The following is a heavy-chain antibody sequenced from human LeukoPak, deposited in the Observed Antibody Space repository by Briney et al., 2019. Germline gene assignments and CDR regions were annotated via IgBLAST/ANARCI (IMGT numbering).Heavy chain of an antibody. CDR3: ARDLSGYDLVDY. CDR2: VHTSGST. J-gene: IGHJ4*02. CDR1: GGSISSGSLY. D-gene: IGHD5-12*01. V-gene: IGHV4-61*02. Sequence: SETPSLTCTVSGGSISSGSLYWSWIRQPAGKGLEWIGRVHTSGSTNYNPSLKSRVTISVDTSKNQFSLNLSSVTAADTAVYYCARDLSGYDLVDYWGPGTLVTVSS.